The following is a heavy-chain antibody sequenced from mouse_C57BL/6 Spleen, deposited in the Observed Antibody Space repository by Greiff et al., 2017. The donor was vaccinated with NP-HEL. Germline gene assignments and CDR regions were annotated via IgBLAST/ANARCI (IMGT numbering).Heavy chain of an antibody. Sequence: EVQVVESGGGLVKPGGSLKLSCAASGFTFSDYGMHWVRQAPEKGLEWVAYISSGSSTIYYADTVKGRFTISRDNAKNTLFLQMTSLRSEDTAMYYCARVLYDYGGDYYAMDYWGQGTSVTVSS. J-gene: IGHJ4*01. CDR3: ARVLYDYGGDYYAMDY. CDR2: ISSGSSTI. CDR1: GFTFSDYG. V-gene: IGHV5-17*01. D-gene: IGHD2-4*01.